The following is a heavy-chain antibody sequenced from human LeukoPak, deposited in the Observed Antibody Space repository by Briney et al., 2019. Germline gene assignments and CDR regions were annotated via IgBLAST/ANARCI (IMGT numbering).Heavy chain of an antibody. V-gene: IGHV1-46*01. CDR1: GYTFTSHF. Sequence: ASVKVSCKASGYTFTSHFMHWVRQAPGQGLEWMGIINPRGGSTGYTQKFQSRVTMTRDTSTSTVYMELSSLRSEDTAVYYCARVKSYYYDTSDKDAFDIWGQGTMVTVSS. J-gene: IGHJ3*02. D-gene: IGHD3-22*01. CDR3: ARVKSYYYDTSDKDAFDI. CDR2: INPRGGST.